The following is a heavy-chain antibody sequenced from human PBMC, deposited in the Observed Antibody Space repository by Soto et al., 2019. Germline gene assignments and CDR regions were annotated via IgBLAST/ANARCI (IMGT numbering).Heavy chain of an antibody. CDR1: GFTFDRYG. CDR2: VYYDGTSE. V-gene: IGHV3-30*12. D-gene: IGHD3-22*01. CDR3: ARDNYYDSSGLSNYYYGMDV. Sequence: GSLRLSCEASGFTFDRYGMHWVRQAPGKGLEWIGIVYYDGTSEYYTDSVKGRFTISRDNSRNTLYLQMNSLRAEDTAMYYCARDNYYDSSGLSNYYYGMDVWGQGTTVTVSS. J-gene: IGHJ6*02.